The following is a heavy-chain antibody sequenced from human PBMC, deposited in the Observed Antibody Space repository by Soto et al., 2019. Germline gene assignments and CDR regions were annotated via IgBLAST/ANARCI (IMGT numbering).Heavy chain of an antibody. V-gene: IGHV1-18*01. CDR1: VDTFTRYG. D-gene: IGHD3-10*01. CDR2: ISSSNGNV. J-gene: IGHJ6*02. Sequence: QVQLVQSGAEVKKPGASVKVSCEASVDTFTRYGINWVRQAPGQGLEWMGWISSSNGNVEYAQNVQGRVIMTTDTSTSTAYMELRSLRSDDTAVYYCARGGPTSADHYYGMDVWGQGTTVTASS. CDR3: ARGGPTSADHYYGMDV.